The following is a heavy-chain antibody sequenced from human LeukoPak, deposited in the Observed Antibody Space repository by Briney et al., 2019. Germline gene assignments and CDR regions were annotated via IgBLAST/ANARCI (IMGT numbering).Heavy chain of an antibody. CDR3: ARATRDAFDI. CDR2: VYYSGNT. V-gene: IGHV4-59*01. Sequence: PSETLSLTCTVSGGSISGFYWNWIRQPPGKGLEWIGYVYYSGNTNYNPSLKSRVTISLDTSKNQFSLKLRSVTAADTAVYYCARATRDAFDIWGQGTMVTISS. J-gene: IGHJ3*02. CDR1: GGSISGFY.